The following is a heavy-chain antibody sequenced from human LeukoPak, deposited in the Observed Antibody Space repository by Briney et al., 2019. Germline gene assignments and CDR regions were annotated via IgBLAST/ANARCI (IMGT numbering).Heavy chain of an antibody. D-gene: IGHD1-26*01. J-gene: IGHJ4*02. V-gene: IGHV3-30*04. Sequence: GGSLRLSCAASGFTFSGSALHWVRQAPGKGLEWVAFISYVARDTYYGDSVKGRFTVSRDNSKDMVYLQMNSLTTADTAVYYCARSYSLPEYWGQGTLVTVSS. CDR2: ISYVARDT. CDR3: ARSYSLPEY. CDR1: GFTFSGSA.